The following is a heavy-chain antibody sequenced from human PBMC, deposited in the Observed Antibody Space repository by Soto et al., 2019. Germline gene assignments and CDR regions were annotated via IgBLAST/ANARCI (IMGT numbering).Heavy chain of an antibody. Sequence: QVQLVESGGGVVQPGRSLRLSCAASGFTFSRYAMHWVRQAPGKGLEWVAVISYDGSNKYYTDSVKGRFTISRDNSKNTXSLQMNSLRAEDTAIYYCARDTVTTPTYYYYYGMDVWGQGTTVTVSS. V-gene: IGHV3-30-3*01. J-gene: IGHJ6*02. CDR3: ARDTVTTPTYYYYYGMDV. D-gene: IGHD4-17*01. CDR1: GFTFSRYA. CDR2: ISYDGSNK.